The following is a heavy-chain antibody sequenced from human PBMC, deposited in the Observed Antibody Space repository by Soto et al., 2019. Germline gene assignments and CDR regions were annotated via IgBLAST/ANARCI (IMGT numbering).Heavy chain of an antibody. J-gene: IGHJ6*02. D-gene: IGHD3-3*01. Sequence: QLQLVQSGAEVKKPGSSVKVSCKASGGTFSSYAISWVRQAPGQGLEWMGGIIPIFGTANYAQKFQGRVTITADESTSTAYMELSSLRSEYTAVYYCARDLSPVNYDFWSGYYSSKDYYYYGMDVWGQGTTVTVSS. CDR3: ARDLSPVNYDFWSGYYSSKDYYYYGMDV. CDR2: IIPIFGTA. V-gene: IGHV1-69*01. CDR1: GGTFSSYA.